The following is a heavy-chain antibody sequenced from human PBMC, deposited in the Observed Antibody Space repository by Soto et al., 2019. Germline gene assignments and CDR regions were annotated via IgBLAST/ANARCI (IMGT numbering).Heavy chain of an antibody. CDR2: IYWDDDK. CDR1: GFSLSTSGVG. J-gene: IGHJ5*02. CDR3: AHRRSTYYYDSTFDP. Sequence: QITLKESGPTLVKPTQTLTLTCTFSGFSLSTSGVGVGWIRQPPGKALEWLALIYWDDDKRYSPSLKSRLTIPKDTSKNPVVLTMNNMDPVDTATYYCAHRRSTYYYDSTFDPWGQGTLVTVSS. D-gene: IGHD3-22*01. V-gene: IGHV2-5*02.